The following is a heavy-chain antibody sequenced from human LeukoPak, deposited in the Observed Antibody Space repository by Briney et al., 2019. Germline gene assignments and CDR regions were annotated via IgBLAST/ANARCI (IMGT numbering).Heavy chain of an antibody. J-gene: IGHJ4*02. CDR3: AASGWTPGLDY. V-gene: IGHV4-34*01. Sequence: SETLSLTCAIYSGSFSVYYWNWIRQPPGKGLEWIGEINHSGFTNYNPSLNSRVTMSVDTSKNQFSLNLTSVTAAVTAVYYCAASGWTPGLDYWGQGTPVTVPS. CDR1: SGSFSVYY. CDR2: INHSGFT. D-gene: IGHD6-19*01.